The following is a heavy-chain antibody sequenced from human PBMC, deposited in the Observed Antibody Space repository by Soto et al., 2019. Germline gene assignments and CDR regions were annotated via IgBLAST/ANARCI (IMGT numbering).Heavy chain of an antibody. D-gene: IGHD3-16*01. CDR2: IYYSGST. V-gene: IGHV4-59*08. CDR1: GGSISSYY. Sequence: QVQLQESGPELVKPSETLSLTCTVAGGSISSYYWSWIRQLPGKGLEWIGYIYYSGSTNYNPSLKSRVTISVDTSKNQYSMKLSSVTAADPAVYYCARRFGRNFDYWGQGTLVTVSS. J-gene: IGHJ4*02. CDR3: ARRFGRNFDY.